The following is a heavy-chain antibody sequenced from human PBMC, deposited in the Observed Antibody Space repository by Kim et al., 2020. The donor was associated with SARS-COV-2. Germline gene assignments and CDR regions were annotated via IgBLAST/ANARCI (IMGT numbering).Heavy chain of an antibody. CDR2: IKQDGSEK. V-gene: IGHV3-7*01. CDR3: ARDPLTYYYDSSGYYYEYYLDY. CDR1: GFTFSSYW. J-gene: IGHJ4*02. Sequence: GGSLRLSCAASGFTFSSYWMSWVRQAPGKGLEWVANIKQDGSEKYYVDSVKGRFTISRDNAKNSLYLQMNSLRAEDTAVYYCARDPLTYYYDSSGYYYEYYLDYGGQGTLVTVSS. D-gene: IGHD3-22*01.